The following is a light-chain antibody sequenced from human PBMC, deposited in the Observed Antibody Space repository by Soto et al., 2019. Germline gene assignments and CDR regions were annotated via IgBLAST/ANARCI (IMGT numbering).Light chain of an antibody. CDR1: SSNIGAGHA. Sequence: QTVVTQPPSVSGAPWQRVTISCTGTSSNIGAGHAVHWYRQFPGAAPKLLIYGDTHRPSGVPDRFSGSKSATSASLVITGLQAEDEADYYCSSYSTTNTRVFGTGTKLTVL. CDR2: GDT. J-gene: IGLJ1*01. CDR3: SSYSTTNTRV. V-gene: IGLV1-40*01.